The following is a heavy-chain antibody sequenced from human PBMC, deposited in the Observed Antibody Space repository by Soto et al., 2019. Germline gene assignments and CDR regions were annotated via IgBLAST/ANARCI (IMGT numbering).Heavy chain of an antibody. CDR1: GFTFSSYH. V-gene: IGHV3-48*03. Sequence: PGGSLRLSCAASGFTFSSYHMDWVRQAPGKGLEWVSYISSASSAIYYADSVKGRFTISRDNAKNSLFLQMNSLRAEDTAVYYYARDLMGYAMDVWGQGTTVTVSS. D-gene: IGHD2-8*01. CDR2: ISSASSAI. J-gene: IGHJ6*02. CDR3: ARDLMGYAMDV.